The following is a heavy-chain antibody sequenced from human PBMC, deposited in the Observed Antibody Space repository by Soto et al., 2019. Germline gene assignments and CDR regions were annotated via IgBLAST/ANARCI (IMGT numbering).Heavy chain of an antibody. V-gene: IGHV4-34*01. CDR1: GGSFSGYY. CDR3: ARGHCSGGSCIYYYMDV. J-gene: IGHJ6*03. CDR2: INHSGST. D-gene: IGHD2-15*01. Sequence: SETLSLTCAVYGGSFSGYYWSWIRQPPGKGLEWIGEINHSGSTNYNPSLKSRVTISVDTSKNQFSLKLSSVTAADTAVYYCARGHCSGGSCIYYYMDVWGKGTTVTVSS.